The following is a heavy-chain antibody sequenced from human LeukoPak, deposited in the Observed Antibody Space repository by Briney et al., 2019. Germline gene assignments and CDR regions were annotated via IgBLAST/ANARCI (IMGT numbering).Heavy chain of an antibody. CDR1: GFRFSDFS. CDR2: ISSSGSPL. CDR3: ARVPKFSAIFG. D-gene: IGHD3-3*01. Sequence: GGSLRLSCAASGFRFSDFSMNWVRQAPGKGLEWISYISSSGSPLYYADSVKGRLTIARDNAKNSLFLQMNSLRAEDTAVYYCARVPKFSAIFGWGQGTTVTVSS. V-gene: IGHV3-48*01. J-gene: IGHJ6*02.